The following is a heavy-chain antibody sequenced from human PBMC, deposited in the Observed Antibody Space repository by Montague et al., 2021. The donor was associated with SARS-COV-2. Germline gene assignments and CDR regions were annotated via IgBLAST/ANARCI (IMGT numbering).Heavy chain of an antibody. CDR2: INHSGST. J-gene: IGHJ4*02. D-gene: IGHD6-19*01. CDR1: GGSFSGYY. Sequence: SETLSLTCAVYGGSFSGYYWSWIRQPPGKGLEWIGEINHSGSTNYNPSLKSRVTISVDTSKNQFSLKLSSVTAADTAVYYCARGSRQWLVRPPHYYCFDHWGQGTLVTVSS. V-gene: IGHV4-34*01. CDR3: ARGSRQWLVRPPHYYCFDH.